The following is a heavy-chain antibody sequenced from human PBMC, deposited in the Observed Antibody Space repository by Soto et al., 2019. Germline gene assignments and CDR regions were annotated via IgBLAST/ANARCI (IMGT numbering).Heavy chain of an antibody. CDR3: ARAYGGNVFDY. CDR1: GGSFSGYY. CDR2: INHSGST. Sequence: QVQLQQWGAGLLKPSETLSLTCAVYGGSFSGYYWSWIRQPPGKGLEWIGDINHSGSTNYNPSLKSRVTISVDTSKNQFSRQLSSVTAADTAVYFCARAYGGNVFDYWGQGTLVTVSS. D-gene: IGHD4-17*01. J-gene: IGHJ4*02. V-gene: IGHV4-34*01.